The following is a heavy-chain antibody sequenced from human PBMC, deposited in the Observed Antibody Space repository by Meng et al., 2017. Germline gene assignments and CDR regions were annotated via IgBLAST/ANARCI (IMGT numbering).Heavy chain of an antibody. CDR2: IIPIFGTA. Sequence: QVQLVEAGAEVKKPGSSVKVSCKASGGTFSSYAISWVRQAPGQGLEWMGGIIPIFGTANYAQKFQGRVTITADKSTSTAYMELSSLRSEDTAVYYCHSGWYQAGDDYWGQGTLVTVSS. D-gene: IGHD6-19*01. CDR3: HSGWYQAGDDY. V-gene: IGHV1-69*14. J-gene: IGHJ4*02. CDR1: GGTFSSYA.